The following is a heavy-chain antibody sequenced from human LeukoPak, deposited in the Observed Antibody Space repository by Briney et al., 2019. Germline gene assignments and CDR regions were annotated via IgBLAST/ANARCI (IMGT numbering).Heavy chain of an antibody. CDR3: PRGWDVEMATVGDAFDI. Sequence: SVTVSCKASGGTFSSYAFSWVRQAPGQGLEWMGGIIPIFGTADYAQKFQGRVTITTDESTRTAYIELTSLRSEDTPVYYCPRGWDVEMATVGDAFDIGGQATMVTVSS. J-gene: IGHJ3*02. CDR1: GGTFSSYA. D-gene: IGHD5-24*01. V-gene: IGHV1-69*05. CDR2: IIPIFGTA.